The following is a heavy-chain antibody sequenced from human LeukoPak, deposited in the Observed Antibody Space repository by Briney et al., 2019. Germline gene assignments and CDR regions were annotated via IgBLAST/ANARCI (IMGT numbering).Heavy chain of an antibody. CDR2: IYYSGST. D-gene: IGHD3-10*01. V-gene: IGHV4-30-4*01. J-gene: IGHJ6*02. CDR3: ARGSYGSGSYYTDSLDV. CDR1: GGSITSGEYY. Sequence: TASQTLSLTCTVSGGSITSGEYYWNWIRQPPGKGLEWIGYIYYSGSTFYNPSLKSRLTISVDTSKNQFSLKLSSVTAADTGVYYSARGSYGSGSYYTDSLDVWGQGITVTVSS.